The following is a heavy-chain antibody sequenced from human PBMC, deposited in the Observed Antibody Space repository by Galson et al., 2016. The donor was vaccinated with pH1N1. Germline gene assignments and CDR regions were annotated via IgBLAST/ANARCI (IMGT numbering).Heavy chain of an antibody. CDR2: IHSSGSS. J-gene: IGHJ4*02. D-gene: IGHD6-13*01. V-gene: IGHV4-39*01. CDR1: GASVTSRSHY. Sequence: ETLSLTCTVSGASVTSRSHYWDWIRQPPGKGLEWLGNIHSSGSSYYNPSLKSRVSISVDTSKNQFSRHVRSVTAADTAVYYCASRGSSFWVFWGQGTLATVSS. CDR3: ASRGSSFWVF.